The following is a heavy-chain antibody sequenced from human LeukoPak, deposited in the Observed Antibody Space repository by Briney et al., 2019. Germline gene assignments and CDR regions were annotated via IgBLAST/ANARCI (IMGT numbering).Heavy chain of an antibody. V-gene: IGHV3-23*01. J-gene: IGHJ4*02. CDR3: AKVGRSYVPIH. D-gene: IGHD3-10*02. CDR2: MSATGSDI. CDR1: GFTFRSYG. Sequence: GGSLRLSCAASGFTFRSYGMSWVRQAPGKGLQWVSTMSATGSDIHHADSVKGRFTISRDNSKNTLYLQMNSLRAEDTAVYYCAKVGRSYVPIHWGQGTLVTVSS.